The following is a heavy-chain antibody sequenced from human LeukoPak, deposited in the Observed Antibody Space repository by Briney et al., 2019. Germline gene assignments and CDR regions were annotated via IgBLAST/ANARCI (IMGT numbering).Heavy chain of an antibody. D-gene: IGHD1-1*01. CDR1: GSTFSSYE. V-gene: IGHV3-48*03. Sequence: GGSLRLSCAASGSTFSSYEMDWVRKARGKGLGWVSYIRSGCSTIYYADCVKGRLTLSRDNAKNSLYLQMNSLRAEYTAVYYCARDPRVQLRAIYFDYWGQGTLVTVSS. CDR3: ARDPRVQLRAIYFDY. CDR2: IRSGCSTI. J-gene: IGHJ4*01.